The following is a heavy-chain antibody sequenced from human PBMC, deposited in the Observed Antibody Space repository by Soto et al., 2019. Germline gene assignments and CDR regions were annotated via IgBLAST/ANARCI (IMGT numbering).Heavy chain of an antibody. CDR1: GGSISSGGYY. CDR2: IYYSGST. J-gene: IGHJ5*02. CDR3: ARSLTLVGATILGSWFDP. Sequence: LSLTCTVSGGSISSGGYYWSWIRQHPGKGLEWIGYIYYSGSTYYNPSLKSRVTISVDTSKNQFSLKLSSVTAADTAVYYCARSLTLVGATILGSWFDPWGQGTLVTVSS. D-gene: IGHD1-26*01. V-gene: IGHV4-31*03.